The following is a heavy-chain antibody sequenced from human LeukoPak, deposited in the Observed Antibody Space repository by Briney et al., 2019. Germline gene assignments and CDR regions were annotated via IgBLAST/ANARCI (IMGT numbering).Heavy chain of an antibody. D-gene: IGHD5-18*01. V-gene: IGHV4-59*01. CDR3: ARDSDSYGYYYMDV. J-gene: IGHJ6*03. CDR1: GGSISGYY. CDR2: IYYSGST. Sequence: AETLSLTCTVSGGSISGYYWNWIRQPPGKGLEWIGYIYYSGSTNYNPSLKSRVTISVDTSKNQFSLRLSSVTAADTAVYFCARDSDSYGYYYMDVWGKGTTVTVSS.